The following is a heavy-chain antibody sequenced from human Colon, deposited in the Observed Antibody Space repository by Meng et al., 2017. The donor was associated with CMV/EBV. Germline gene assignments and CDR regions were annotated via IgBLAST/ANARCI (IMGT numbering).Heavy chain of an antibody. CDR3: ARGRDWNPGN. V-gene: IGHV3-66*01. CDR2: IYNDGAT. Sequence: GESLKISCAASGFTVTSSSLSWVRQAPGKGLEWVSLIYNDGATHYADSVKGRFTISRDNAKNSLFLQMNSLNADDTGFYYCARGRDWNPGNWGQGTLVTVSS. J-gene: IGHJ4*02. CDR1: GFTVTSSS. D-gene: IGHD1-1*01.